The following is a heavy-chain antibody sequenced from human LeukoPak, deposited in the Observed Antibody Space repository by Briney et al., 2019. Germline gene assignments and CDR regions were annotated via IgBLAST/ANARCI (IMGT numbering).Heavy chain of an antibody. Sequence: TCTXSGYSISSGYYWGWIRPPPGKGLEWIGSIYHSGSTYYNPSLKSRVTISVDTSKNQFSLKLSSVTAADTAVYYCARDFREGSPAVLDYWGQGTLVTVSS. D-gene: IGHD1-26*01. J-gene: IGHJ4*02. CDR2: IYHSGST. CDR1: GYSISSGYY. CDR3: ARDFREGSPAVLDY. V-gene: IGHV4-38-2*02.